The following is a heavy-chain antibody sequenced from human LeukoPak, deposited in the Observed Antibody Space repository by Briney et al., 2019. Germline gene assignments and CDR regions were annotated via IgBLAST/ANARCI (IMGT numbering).Heavy chain of an antibody. V-gene: IGHV1-24*01. D-gene: IGHD3-3*01. J-gene: IGHJ4*02. Sequence: GASVKVSCKVSGYTLTELSMHWVRQAPGKGLEWMGGFDPEDGETINAQNFQGRVTMTEDTSTDTAYMELSSLRSEDTAVYYCATVSVQLRFLEWLSPAYYFDYWGQGTLVTVSS. CDR2: FDPEDGET. CDR1: GYTLTELS. CDR3: ATVSVQLRFLEWLSPAYYFDY.